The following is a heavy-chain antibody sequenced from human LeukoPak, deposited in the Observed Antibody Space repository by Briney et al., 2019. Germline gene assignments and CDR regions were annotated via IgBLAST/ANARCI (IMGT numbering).Heavy chain of an antibody. CDR1: GYSIRSGYY. Sequence: SETLSLTCTVSGYSIRSGYYWGWIRQPPGKGLEWIGSMYHSGSTYYNPSLRSRVIISVDTSKNQFSLKLSSVTAADTAVYYCAGVRIYGSGSDHFDYWGQGTLVTVSS. CDR3: AGVRIYGSGSDHFDY. V-gene: IGHV4-38-2*02. J-gene: IGHJ4*02. CDR2: MYHSGST. D-gene: IGHD3-10*01.